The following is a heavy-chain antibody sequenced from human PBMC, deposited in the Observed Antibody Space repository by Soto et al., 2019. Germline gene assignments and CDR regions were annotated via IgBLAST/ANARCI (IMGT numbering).Heavy chain of an antibody. V-gene: IGHV4-39*01. CDR1: GGSITSSFY. J-gene: IGHJ6*02. Sequence: QLQLQESGPGLVKPSENLSLSCTVSGGSITSSFYWGWIRQPPGKGLEWIGSIYGTGNTYYNPSLKGRVTISADTSKNQFSLNLISVTAADTAVYYCRSSSRYSTDVWGQGATVTVSS. CDR2: IYGTGNT. D-gene: IGHD6-13*01. CDR3: RSSSRYSTDV.